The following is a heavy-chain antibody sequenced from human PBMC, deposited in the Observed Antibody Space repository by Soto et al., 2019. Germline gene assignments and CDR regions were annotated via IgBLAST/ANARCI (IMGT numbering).Heavy chain of an antibody. CDR2: IKSKTDGGTT. J-gene: IGHJ4*02. Sequence: GGSLRLSCAASGFTFSNAWMNWVRQAPGKGLEWVGRIKSKTDGGTTEYAAPVKGRFTISRDDSKNTLYLQMNSLKSEDTAVYYCTTDWAWREPLFSIDYWGQGTLVTVSS. CDR3: TTDWAWREPLFSIDY. CDR1: GFTFSNAW. D-gene: IGHD1-26*01. V-gene: IGHV3-15*07.